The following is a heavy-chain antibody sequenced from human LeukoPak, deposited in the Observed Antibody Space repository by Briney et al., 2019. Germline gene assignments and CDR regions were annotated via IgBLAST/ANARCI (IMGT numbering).Heavy chain of an antibody. CDR2: ISGSGGST. CDR3: AKIQGPRNFQH. CDR1: GFTFSSYA. V-gene: IGHV3-23*01. Sequence: GGSLRLSCAASGFTFSSYAMSWVRQAPGKGLEWVSAISGSGGSTYYADSVKGRFTISRDNSKNMLYLQMNSLRAEDTAVYYCAKIQGPRNFQHWGQGTLVTVSS. J-gene: IGHJ1*01.